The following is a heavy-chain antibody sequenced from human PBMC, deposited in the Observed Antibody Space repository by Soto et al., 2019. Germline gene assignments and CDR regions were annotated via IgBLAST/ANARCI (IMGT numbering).Heavy chain of an antibody. V-gene: IGHV4-59*01. D-gene: IGHD3-10*01. CDR1: GGSISSYY. Sequence: SETLSLTCTVSGGSISSYYWSWIRQPPGKGLEWIGYIYYSGSTNYNPSLKSRVTISVDTSKNQFSLKLSSVTAADTAVYYCARYYYGSGSYYNADLTGFDPWGQGILVTVSS. CDR3: ARYYYGSGSYYNADLTGFDP. J-gene: IGHJ5*02. CDR2: IYYSGST.